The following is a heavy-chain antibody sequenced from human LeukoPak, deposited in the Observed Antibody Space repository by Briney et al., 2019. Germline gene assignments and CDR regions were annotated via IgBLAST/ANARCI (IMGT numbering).Heavy chain of an antibody. CDR1: GYTFTSYY. CDR2: INPSGGST. CDR3: ARVVPLPDPPGGYYLDY. D-gene: IGHD1-14*01. J-gene: IGHJ4*02. V-gene: IGHV1-46*01. Sequence: GASVKVSCKASGYTFTSYYMHWVRQAPGQGLEWMGIINPSGGSTSYAQKFQGRVTMTRDTSTSTVYMELSSLRSEDTAVYYCARVVPLPDPPGGYYLDYWGQGTLVTVSS.